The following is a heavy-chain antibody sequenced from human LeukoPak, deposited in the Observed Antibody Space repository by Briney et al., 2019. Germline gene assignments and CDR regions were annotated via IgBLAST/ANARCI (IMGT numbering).Heavy chain of an antibody. CDR2: IHDSGST. Sequence: MPSETLSLTCVVSGDSISSGGYSWSWIRQTPGKGLEWIAYIHDSGSTYNNPSLKSRLSISIDTSKNQFSLKLNSVTAADTAVYYCARVVAAAGNNWFDPWGQGTLVTVSS. CDR3: ARVVAAAGNNWFDP. D-gene: IGHD6-13*01. V-gene: IGHV4-30-4*07. J-gene: IGHJ5*02. CDR1: GDSISSGGYS.